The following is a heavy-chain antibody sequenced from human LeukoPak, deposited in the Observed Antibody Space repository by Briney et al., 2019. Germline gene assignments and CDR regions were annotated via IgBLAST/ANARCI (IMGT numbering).Heavy chain of an antibody. Sequence: GGSLRLSCAASGFNVSSNYMSWVRQAPGKGLEWVSTTSAGGSSTYYADSVKGRFTISRDNSKNTLYLQMNSLRAEDTAAYYSAKGGICSSSNWYYGWFHPRGQGTLVTVSS. CDR3: AKGGICSSSNWYYGWFHP. CDR1: GFNVSSNY. J-gene: IGHJ5*02. CDR2: TSAGGSST. V-gene: IGHV3-23*01. D-gene: IGHD2-2*01.